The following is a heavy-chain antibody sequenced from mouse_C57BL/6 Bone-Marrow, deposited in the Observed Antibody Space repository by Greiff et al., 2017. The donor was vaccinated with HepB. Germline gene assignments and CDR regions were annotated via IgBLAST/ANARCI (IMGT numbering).Heavy chain of an antibody. CDR2: IYPGSGSN. J-gene: IGHJ3*01. V-gene: IGHV1-55*01. CDR1: GYTFTSYW. D-gene: IGHD2-4*01. Sequence: QVQLQQPGAELVKPGASVKMSCKASGYTFTSYWITWVKQRPGQGLEWIGDIYPGSGSNNYNEKLKSQATLTVDTTSSTAYMQLSSLTSEDSAVYYCARRVYYDYDDWFAYWGQGTLVTVSA. CDR3: ARRVYYDYDDWFAY.